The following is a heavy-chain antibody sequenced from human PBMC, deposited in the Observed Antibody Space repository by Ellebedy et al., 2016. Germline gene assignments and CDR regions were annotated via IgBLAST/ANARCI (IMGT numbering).Heavy chain of an antibody. Sequence: GGSLRLSCAASGLTFSTYGMSWVRQAPGKGLEWVSGISANGGRTYYADSVKGRFTMSRDNSQNTVYLQMNSLRAEDTAVYYCARDPFSTTGGYWGQGTLVTVSS. CDR1: GLTFSTYG. D-gene: IGHD3-3*02. V-gene: IGHV3-23*01. J-gene: IGHJ4*02. CDR3: ARDPFSTTGGY. CDR2: ISANGGRT.